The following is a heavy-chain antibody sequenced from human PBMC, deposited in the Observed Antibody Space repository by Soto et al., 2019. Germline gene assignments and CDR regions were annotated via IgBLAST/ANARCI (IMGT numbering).Heavy chain of an antibody. V-gene: IGHV3-23*01. CDR1: GFVFSNYA. J-gene: IGHJ4*02. Sequence: EVQLLESGGGLVQPGGSLRLSCAASGFVFSNYAMFWFRQAPGRGLEWVSTIYAAGGSKYYAGSVKGRFTDSRDNSRDTLFLQMDSMRVDNTAIYFCAKDLIRGDDYEGSDYWGQGTLVTVSS. CDR2: IYAAGGSK. D-gene: IGHD3-10*01. CDR3: AKDLIRGDDYEGSDY.